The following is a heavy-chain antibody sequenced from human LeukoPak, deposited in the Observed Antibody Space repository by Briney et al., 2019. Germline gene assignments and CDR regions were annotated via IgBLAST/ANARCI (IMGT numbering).Heavy chain of an antibody. V-gene: IGHV3-23*01. D-gene: IGHD3-16*01. CDR3: AKYARGTY. CDR1: GFTFSSYA. CDR2: ISGSGGST. Sequence: GGSLRLSCAASGFTFSSYALSWVRQAQGKGLEWDSAISGSGGSTYYADSVMDRFTISRDNPTNTRYLQMNSLVAEDTAVFYFAKYARGTYWGQGTLVTVSS. J-gene: IGHJ4*02.